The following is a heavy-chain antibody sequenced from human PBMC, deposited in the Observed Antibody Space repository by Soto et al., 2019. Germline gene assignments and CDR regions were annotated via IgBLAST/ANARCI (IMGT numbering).Heavy chain of an antibody. CDR1: GRSVSNYY. CDR2: IYYSGAR. CDR3: ARLLNYYGSGSYPRGNYYYGMDV. J-gene: IGHJ6*02. Sequence: PSETLSLTCNVAGRSVSNYYLSWIRQTPGKGLEWIGYIYYSGARSYNPSLKSRVSMSVDMSENQVSLKLSSVTAADTAVYYCARLLNYYGSGSYPRGNYYYGMDVWGQGTTVTVSS. V-gene: IGHV4-59*02. D-gene: IGHD3-10*01.